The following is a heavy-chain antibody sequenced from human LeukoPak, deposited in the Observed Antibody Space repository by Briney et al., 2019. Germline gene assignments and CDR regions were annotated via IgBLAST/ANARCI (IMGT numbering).Heavy chain of an antibody. CDR2: ISSSSSTI. V-gene: IGHV3-48*01. J-gene: IGHJ5*02. Sequence: TGGSLRLSCAASGFTFSSYSMNWVRQAPGKGLEWVSYISSSSSTIYYADSVKGRFTISRDNSKNTLYPQMNSLRAEDTAVYYCARDLGYSSAEGWFDPWGQGTLVTVSS. CDR3: ARDLGYSSAEGWFDP. D-gene: IGHD6-25*01. CDR1: GFTFSSYS.